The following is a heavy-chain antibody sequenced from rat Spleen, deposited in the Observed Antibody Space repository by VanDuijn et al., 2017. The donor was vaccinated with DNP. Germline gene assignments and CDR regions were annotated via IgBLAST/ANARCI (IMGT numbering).Heavy chain of an antibody. D-gene: IGHD1-4*01. V-gene: IGHV3-3*01. J-gene: IGHJ4*01. CDR2: VNSAGTT. CDR3: ARWPGYNPPYAMDA. CDR1: GYSITSSYR. Sequence: EVQLQESGPGLVKPSQSLSLTCSVTGYSITSSYRWNWIRKFPGNKLEWMGSVNSAGTTNYNPSLKSRISITRDTSKNQLFLQVNSVTTEDTATYCCARWPGYNPPYAMDAWGQGTSVTVSS.